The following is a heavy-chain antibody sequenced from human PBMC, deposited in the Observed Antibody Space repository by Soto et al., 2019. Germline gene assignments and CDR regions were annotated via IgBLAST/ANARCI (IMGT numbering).Heavy chain of an antibody. D-gene: IGHD1-1*01. J-gene: IGHJ6*02. Sequence: QVHLVESGGSVVQPGRSLRLSCAASGFNFDTFAIHWVRQTPGKVLEWVALISYDGYNTYYADSVKGRFTISRDNSKNTLYLQMTNLRPDDTGVYYCARVNLGNNLYYYYGLDVWGQGTSVTVSS. CDR1: GFNFDTFA. CDR3: ARVNLGNNLYYYYGLDV. CDR2: ISYDGYNT. V-gene: IGHV3-30-3*01.